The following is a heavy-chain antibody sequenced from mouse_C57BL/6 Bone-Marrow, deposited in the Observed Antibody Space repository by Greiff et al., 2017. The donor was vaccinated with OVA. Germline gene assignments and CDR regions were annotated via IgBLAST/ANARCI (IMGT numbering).Heavy chain of an antibody. J-gene: IGHJ1*03. CDR3: ARHRVTTVVGDWYFDV. CDR1: GFTFSDYY. V-gene: IGHV5-12*01. Sequence: EVNVVESGGGLVQPGGSLKLSCAASGFTFSDYYMYWVRQTPEKRLEWVAYISNGGGSTYYPDTVKGRFTISRDNAKNTLYLQMSRLKSEDTAMYYCARHRVTTVVGDWYFDVWGTGTTVTVSS. CDR2: ISNGGGST. D-gene: IGHD1-1*01.